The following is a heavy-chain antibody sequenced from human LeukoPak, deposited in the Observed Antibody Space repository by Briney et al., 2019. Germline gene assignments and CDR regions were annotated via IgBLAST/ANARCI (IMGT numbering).Heavy chain of an antibody. J-gene: IGHJ4*02. Sequence: SQTLSLTCTVSGGSISSGGYCWSWIRQHPGKGLEWIGYIYYSGSTYYNPSLKSRVTISVDTSQNQFSLKLSSVTAADTAVYYCARAIPEVGATDYFDYWGQGTLVTVSS. CDR2: IYYSGST. CDR1: GGSISSGGYC. CDR3: ARAIPEVGATDYFDY. V-gene: IGHV4-31*03. D-gene: IGHD1-26*01.